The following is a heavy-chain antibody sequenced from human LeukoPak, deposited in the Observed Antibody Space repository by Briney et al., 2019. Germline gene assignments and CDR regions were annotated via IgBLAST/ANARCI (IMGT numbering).Heavy chain of an antibody. CDR1: GGSISSYY. D-gene: IGHD1-26*01. J-gene: IGHJ4*02. CDR3: ARENSGSYREFDY. CDR2: IYPSGST. V-gene: IGHV4-4*07. Sequence: SETLSLTCTVSGGSISSYYWTWIRQPAGKGLEWIGRIYPSGSTNYNPSLKSRVTMSVNTSKNQFSLKLSSVTAADTAVYYCARENSGSYREFDYWGQGTLVTVSS.